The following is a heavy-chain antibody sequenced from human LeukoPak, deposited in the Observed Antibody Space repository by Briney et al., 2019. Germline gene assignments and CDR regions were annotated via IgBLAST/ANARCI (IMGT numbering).Heavy chain of an antibody. D-gene: IGHD2-15*01. Sequence: GGSLRLSCVASGFPFSGYIMNWVRQTPGKGLEWVSYISSGGTTIYYADSVKGRFTISRDNAKNSLYLQMNSLRDADTAVYYCAREELGYCDYWGQGTLVTVSS. V-gene: IGHV3-48*02. CDR3: AREELGYCDY. J-gene: IGHJ4*02. CDR2: ISSGGTTI. CDR1: GFPFSGYI.